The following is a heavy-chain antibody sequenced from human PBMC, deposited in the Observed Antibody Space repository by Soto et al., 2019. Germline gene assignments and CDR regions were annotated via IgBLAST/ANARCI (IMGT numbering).Heavy chain of an antibody. J-gene: IGHJ6*02. CDR3: ASSNIAAAGFYYYGMDV. CDR1: GSSINNYY. CDR2: IYYSGST. D-gene: IGHD6-13*01. V-gene: IGHV4-59*01. Sequence: PSETLYLNCTLHGSSINNYYWRWIANPPGKGLEWIGYIYYSGSTNYNPSLKSRVTISVDTSKNQFSLKLSSVTAADTAVYYCASSNIAAAGFYYYGMDVWGRGTTVT.